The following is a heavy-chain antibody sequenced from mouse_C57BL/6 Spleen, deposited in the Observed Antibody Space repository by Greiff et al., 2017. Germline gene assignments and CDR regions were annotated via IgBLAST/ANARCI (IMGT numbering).Heavy chain of an antibody. D-gene: IGHD2-1*01. CDR3: ARLYGNYVWYFDV. V-gene: IGHV7-3*01. CDR2: IRNKANGDTK. Sequence: EVHLVESGGGLVQPGGSLSLSCAASGFTFTDYYMSWVRQPPGKALEWLGFIRNKANGDTKEYRASVKGRFTISRDNSPSILYLQMNALRAEDSATDYCARLYGNYVWYFDVWGTGTTVTVSS. CDR1: GFTFTDYY. J-gene: IGHJ1*03.